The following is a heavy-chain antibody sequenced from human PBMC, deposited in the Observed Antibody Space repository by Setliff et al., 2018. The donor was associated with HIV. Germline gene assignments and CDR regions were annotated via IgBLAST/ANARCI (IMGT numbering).Heavy chain of an antibody. V-gene: IGHV4-39*01. Sequence: PSETLSLTCTVSGDSISSSSYYWGWIRQPPGKGLESIGSIDYSGSTYYNPSLRSRVTISVDTPKNQFSLKLTSVTAADTAVYYCARHGVIAAAGSNPDYFDYWGQGTLVTVSS. CDR2: IDYSGST. CDR1: GDSISSSSYY. J-gene: IGHJ4*02. CDR3: ARHGVIAAAGSNPDYFDY. D-gene: IGHD6-13*01.